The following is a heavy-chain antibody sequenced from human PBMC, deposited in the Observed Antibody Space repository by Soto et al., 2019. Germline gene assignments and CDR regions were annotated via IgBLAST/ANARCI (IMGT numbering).Heavy chain of an antibody. CDR3: ARTHMPVITKYYYGMDV. CDR1: GFTFSSYS. J-gene: IGHJ6*02. V-gene: IGHV3-48*02. Sequence: GGSLRLSCAASGFTFSSYSMNWVRQAPGKGLEWVSYISSSSSTIYYADSVKGRFTISRDNAKNSLYLQMNSLRDEDTAVYYCARTHMPVITKYYYGMDVWGQGTTVTVSS. D-gene: IGHD3-22*01. CDR2: ISSSSSTI.